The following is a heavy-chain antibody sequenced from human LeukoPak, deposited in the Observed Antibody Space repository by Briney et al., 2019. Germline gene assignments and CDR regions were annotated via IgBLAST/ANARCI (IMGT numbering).Heavy chain of an antibody. V-gene: IGHV3-13*01. D-gene: IGHD2-15*01. CDR3: ARGGYDGSYYYGMDV. Sequence: GGSLRLSCAASGFTFSSYDMHWVRQATGKGLEWVSAIGTAGDTYYPGSVKGRFTISRENAKNSLYLQMNSLRAGDTAVYYCARGGYDGSYYYGMDVWGQGTTVTVS. CDR2: IGTAGDT. J-gene: IGHJ6*02. CDR1: GFTFSSYD.